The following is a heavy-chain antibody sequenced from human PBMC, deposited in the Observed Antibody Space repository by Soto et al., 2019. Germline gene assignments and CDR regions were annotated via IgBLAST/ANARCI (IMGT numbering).Heavy chain of an antibody. D-gene: IGHD2-15*01. CDR3: ARGGVRDIVVVVAATETAHDY. Sequence: AETLSLTCAVYGGSFSGYYWSWIRQPPGKGLEWIGEINHRGSTNYNPSLKSRVTISVDTSKNQFSLKLSSVTAADTAVYYCARGGVRDIVVVVAATETAHDYWGQGTLVTVSS. CDR2: INHRGST. CDR1: GGSFSGYY. J-gene: IGHJ4*02. V-gene: IGHV4-34*01.